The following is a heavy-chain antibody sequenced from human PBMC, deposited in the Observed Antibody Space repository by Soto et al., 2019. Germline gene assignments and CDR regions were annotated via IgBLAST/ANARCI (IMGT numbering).Heavy chain of an antibody. J-gene: IGHJ6*02. CDR1: GGTFSDYA. CDR3: ARDPGRSSNRWRVRQVADGYYYVMVV. V-gene: IGHV1-69*06. D-gene: IGHD2-2*01. CDR2: IIPIFGTT. Sequence: SVKVSCKASGGTFSDYAISWVRQAPGQGLEWVGGIIPIFGTTKYVQKFQGRVTIIADTSTSTAYMELSSLRSEDTAIYYCARDPGRSSNRWRVRQVADGYYYVMVVWGQGTTVTVSS.